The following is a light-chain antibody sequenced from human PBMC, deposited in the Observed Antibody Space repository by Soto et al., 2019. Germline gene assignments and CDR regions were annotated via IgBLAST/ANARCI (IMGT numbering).Light chain of an antibody. CDR2: GAS. V-gene: IGKV3-15*01. Sequence: EIVMTQSTAPLSVSPGERATLSCTASQSVSSNLAWYQQKPGQAPRLLIYGASTRATGIPARFSGSGSGTECTLTISSLQSEDVAVYYCQQYNNWPRTLGQGTKVDI. CDR3: QQYNNWPRT. CDR1: QSVSSN. J-gene: IGKJ1*01.